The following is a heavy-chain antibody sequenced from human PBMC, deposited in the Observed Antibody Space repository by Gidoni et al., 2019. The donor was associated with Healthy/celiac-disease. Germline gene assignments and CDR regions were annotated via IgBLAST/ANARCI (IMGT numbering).Heavy chain of an antibody. D-gene: IGHD6-13*01. J-gene: IGHJ4*02. CDR2: IYTSGST. V-gene: IGHV4-61*02. Sequence: QVQLQESGPGLVKPSQTLSLTCTVSGGSISSVSYYWSWIRQPAGKGLEWIGRIYTSGSTNYNPSLKSRVTISVDTSKNQFSLKLSSVTAADTAVYYCARVSQQLVVDYWGQGTLVTVSS. CDR3: ARVSQQLVVDY. CDR1: GGSISSVSYY.